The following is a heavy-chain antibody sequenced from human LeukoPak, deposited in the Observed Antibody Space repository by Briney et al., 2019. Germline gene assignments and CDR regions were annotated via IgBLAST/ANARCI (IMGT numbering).Heavy chain of an antibody. V-gene: IGHV4-34*01. J-gene: IGHJ4*02. D-gene: IGHD3-10*01. CDR1: GGSFSGYY. CDR3: ARDYMVRGVIGY. CDR2: INHSGST. Sequence: SETLSLTCAVYGGSFSGYYWSWIRQPPGKGLEWIGEINHSGSTNYNPSLKSRVTIPVDTSKNQFSLKLSSVTAADTAVYYCARDYMVRGVIGYWGQGTLVTVSS.